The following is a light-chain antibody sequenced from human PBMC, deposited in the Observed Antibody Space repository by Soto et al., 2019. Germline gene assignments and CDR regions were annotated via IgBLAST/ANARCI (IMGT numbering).Light chain of an antibody. Sequence: DIPMTQSPSSLSASVGDRFTITCRASQSITYWLAWYQQKPGRAPKLLIYDVFNLQSGVPSRFSGSGSGTEFTLTISSLQPDDSATYYCQQYHSFSFTFGQGTKLEIK. V-gene: IGKV1-5*01. CDR3: QQYHSFSFT. CDR1: QSITYW. J-gene: IGKJ2*01. CDR2: DVF.